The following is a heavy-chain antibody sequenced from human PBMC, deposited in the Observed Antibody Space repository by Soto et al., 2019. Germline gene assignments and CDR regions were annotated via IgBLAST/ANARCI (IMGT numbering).Heavy chain of an antibody. D-gene: IGHD6-19*01. CDR2: IYYSGST. J-gene: IGHJ6*02. V-gene: IGHV4-61*01. CDR3: ARGIEGWYQGRYYYGMDV. Sequence: QVQLQESGPGLVKPSEPLSLTCTVSGGSVSSGSYYWSWIRQPPGQGLEWIGYIYYSGSTNYNPSLDSRVTISADTSKNQFSLKLSSVTAADTAVYYCARGIEGWYQGRYYYGMDVWGQGTTVTVSS. CDR1: GGSVSSGSYY.